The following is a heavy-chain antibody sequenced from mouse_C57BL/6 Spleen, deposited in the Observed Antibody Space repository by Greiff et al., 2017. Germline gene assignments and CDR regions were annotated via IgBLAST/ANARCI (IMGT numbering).Heavy chain of an antibody. V-gene: IGHV1-59*01. CDR3: SRRYYYAIDY. CDR1: GYTFTSYC. Sequence: QVQLQQPGAGLVRPGRSLKFSCKASGYTFTSYCMSWVHQTPGKGLEWFGVIDSSDSYTNYNQNFKGKATLTVDTSSSTAYLQLSSLTSEDSAVYYCSRRYYYAIDYWGQGTSVTVSS. J-gene: IGHJ4*01. D-gene: IGHD2-14*01. CDR2: IDSSDSYT.